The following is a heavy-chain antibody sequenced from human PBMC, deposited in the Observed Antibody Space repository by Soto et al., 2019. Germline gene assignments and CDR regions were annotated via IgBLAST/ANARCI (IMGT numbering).Heavy chain of an antibody. CDR3: ANEVDVAFSSLQHGLDV. CDR2: ISGSGGST. Sequence: GGSLSLCCAAAGGTFIDYGVSWVRQAPGKGLEWVSGISGSGGSTYYADSVKGRFTISRDNSKSTLFLQMNSLKFEDTAVYVCANEVDVAFSSLQHGLDVWGQATTVT. J-gene: IGHJ6*02. CDR1: GGTFIDYG. D-gene: IGHD5-12*01. V-gene: IGHV3-23*01.